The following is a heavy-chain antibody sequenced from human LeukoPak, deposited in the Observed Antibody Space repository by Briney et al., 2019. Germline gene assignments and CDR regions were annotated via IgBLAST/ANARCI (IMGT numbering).Heavy chain of an antibody. V-gene: IGHV3-23*01. Sequence: PGGSLRLSCAASGFTFSSYAMSWVRQAPGKGLEWVSAISGSGGSTYYADSVKGRFTISRDNSKNTLYLQMNSLRAEDTAVYYWGKVRRAATCGFYYWGQGTLVTGSS. CDR2: ISGSGGST. CDR3: GKVRRAATCGFYY. CDR1: GFTFSSYA. J-gene: IGHJ4*02. D-gene: IGHD2-21*01.